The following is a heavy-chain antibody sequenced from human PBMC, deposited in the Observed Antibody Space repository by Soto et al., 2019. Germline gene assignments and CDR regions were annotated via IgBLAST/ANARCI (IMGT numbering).Heavy chain of an antibody. Sequence: GGSLRLSSAASGFTFSSYAMHWVSQAPGKGLEWVAVISYDGSNKYYADSVKGRFTISRDNSKNTLYLQMNSLRAEDTAVYYCARDGRIAARRGGYYYGMDVWGQGTTVTVSS. D-gene: IGHD6-6*01. CDR3: ARDGRIAARRGGYYYGMDV. CDR1: GFTFSSYA. CDR2: ISYDGSNK. J-gene: IGHJ6*02. V-gene: IGHV3-30-3*01.